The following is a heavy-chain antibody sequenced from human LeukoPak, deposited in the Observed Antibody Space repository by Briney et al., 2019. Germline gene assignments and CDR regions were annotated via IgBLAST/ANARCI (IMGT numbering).Heavy chain of an antibody. Sequence: PGGSLRLSCAASGFTFTSHWMHWVRQAPGKGLVWVSRINIDGSSTNYADPVKGRFTISRDNAKNTLYLQMSSLRAEDSALYYCARDRGPNILANVVDYWGQGALVTVSS. CDR3: ARDRGPNILANVVDY. V-gene: IGHV3-74*01. D-gene: IGHD5-12*01. CDR1: GFTFTSHW. J-gene: IGHJ4*02. CDR2: INIDGSST.